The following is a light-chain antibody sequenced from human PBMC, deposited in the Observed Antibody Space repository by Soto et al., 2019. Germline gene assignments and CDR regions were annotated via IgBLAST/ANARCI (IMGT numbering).Light chain of an antibody. CDR1: IREIGGYNY. Sequence: QSVLTQPASVSGSPGQSITISCTGTIREIGGYNYVSRYLQHPVKDPKVMIDDVSHRPAGVAKRFSGSKSGNTDSRTISGLQAEYYADYYGSSYTCSTTYTVVFGSGTELAVL. V-gene: IGLV2-14*01. J-gene: IGLJ1*01. CDR3: SSYTCSTTYTVV. CDR2: DVS.